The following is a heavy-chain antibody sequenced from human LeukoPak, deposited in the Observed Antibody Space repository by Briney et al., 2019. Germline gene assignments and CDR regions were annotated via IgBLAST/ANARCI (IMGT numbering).Heavy chain of an antibody. CDR1: GGTVSSYA. Sequence: SVKVSCKASGGTVSSYAISWVRQAPGQGLEWMGRIIPIFGTANYAQKFQGRVTITTDESTSTAYMELSSLRSEDTAVYYCARVNGNSGYYVDYWGQGTLVTVSS. V-gene: IGHV1-69*05. CDR3: ARVNGNSGYYVDY. D-gene: IGHD3-22*01. CDR2: IIPIFGTA. J-gene: IGHJ4*02.